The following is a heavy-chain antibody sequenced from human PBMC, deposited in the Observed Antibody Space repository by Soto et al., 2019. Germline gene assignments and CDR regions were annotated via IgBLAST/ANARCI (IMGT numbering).Heavy chain of an antibody. Sequence: SETLSLTCTVSGGSISSSSYYWGWIRQPPGKGLEWIGSIYYSGSTYYNPSLKSRVTISVDTSKNQFSLKLSSVTAADTAVYYCARYLAAPLNSYFDYWGQGTLVTVSS. CDR3: ARYLAAPLNSYFDY. V-gene: IGHV4-39*01. J-gene: IGHJ4*02. CDR2: IYYSGST. D-gene: IGHD6-13*01. CDR1: GGSISSSSYY.